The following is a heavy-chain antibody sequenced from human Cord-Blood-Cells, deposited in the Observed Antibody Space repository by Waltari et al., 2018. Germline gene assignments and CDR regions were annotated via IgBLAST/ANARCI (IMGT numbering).Heavy chain of an antibody. CDR2: TYYRSKWYN. Sequence: QVQLQQSGPGLVKPSQTLSLTCAISGDSVPSNSAAWNWIRQSPSRGLEWLGRTYYRSKWYNDYAVSVKSRITINPDTSKNQFSLQLNSVTPEDTAVYYCARDMSNTLYCSGGSCYSAMGYWGQGTLVTVSS. CDR1: GDSVPSNSAA. CDR3: ARDMSNTLYCSGGSCYSAMGY. D-gene: IGHD2-15*01. V-gene: IGHV6-1*01. J-gene: IGHJ4*02.